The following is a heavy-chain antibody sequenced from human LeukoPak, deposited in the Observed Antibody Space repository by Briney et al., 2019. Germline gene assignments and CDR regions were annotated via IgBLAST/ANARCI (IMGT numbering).Heavy chain of an antibody. D-gene: IGHD2-8*01. CDR2: IKQDGSET. CDR3: ASTLKRDY. Sequence: GGSLRLSCAASGFTFSNYWMSWVRQAPGKGLEWVGNIKQDGSETYYGDSVKGRFTISRDNAKNSLYLQMNSLRAEDTAVYHCASTLKRDYWGQGTLVTVSS. V-gene: IGHV3-7*01. J-gene: IGHJ4*02. CDR1: GFTFSNYW.